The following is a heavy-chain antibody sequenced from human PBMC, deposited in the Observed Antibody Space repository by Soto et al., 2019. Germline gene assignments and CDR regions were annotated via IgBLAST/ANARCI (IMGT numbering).Heavy chain of an antibody. CDR3: PRIRFGVVIRPDFDY. CDR2: ISSSSSYI. V-gene: IGHV3-21*01. CDR1: GFTFSSYS. Sequence: GGSLRLSCAASGFTFSSYSMNWVRQAPGKGLEWVSSISSSSSYIYYADSVKGRFTISRDNAKNSLYLQMNSLRAEDTAVYYCPRIRFGVVIRPDFDYWDQGSL. J-gene: IGHJ4*02. D-gene: IGHD3-3*01.